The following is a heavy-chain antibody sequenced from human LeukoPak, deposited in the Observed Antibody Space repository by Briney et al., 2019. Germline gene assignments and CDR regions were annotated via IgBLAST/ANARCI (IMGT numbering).Heavy chain of an antibody. CDR3: ARVGGYCSGGSCLPLD. Sequence: GGSLRLSCAASGFTFDDYGMSWVRQAPGEGLEWVSGINWNGGSTGYADSVKGRFTISRDNAKNSLYLQMNSLRAEDTALYYCARVGGYCSGGSCLPLDLGQGTLVTVSS. J-gene: IGHJ4*02. CDR1: GFTFDDYG. D-gene: IGHD2-15*01. CDR2: INWNGGST. V-gene: IGHV3-20*04.